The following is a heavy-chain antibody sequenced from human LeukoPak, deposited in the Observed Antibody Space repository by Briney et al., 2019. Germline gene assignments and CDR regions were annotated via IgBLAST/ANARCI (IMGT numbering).Heavy chain of an antibody. D-gene: IGHD2-8*02. V-gene: IGHV3-23*01. CDR1: GYTFSSSA. Sequence: GGSLRLSCAASGYTFSSSAMSWVRQVPGKGLEWVSGISASGGSTYYADSVRGRFTISRDNSKNTLYVQMNSLRDEDTAVYYCAKDRLPDGVWSIDYWGQGTLVTVSS. CDR3: AKDRLPDGVWSIDY. CDR2: ISASGGST. J-gene: IGHJ4*02.